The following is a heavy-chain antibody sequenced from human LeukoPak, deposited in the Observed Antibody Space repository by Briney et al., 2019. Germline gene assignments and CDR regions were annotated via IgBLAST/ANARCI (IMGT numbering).Heavy chain of an antibody. Sequence: GGSLRLSCEASGFSVTSNYMSWVRQAPGKGLEWVAVISYDGSNKYYADSVKGRFTISRDNSKNTLYLQMNSLRAEDTAVYYCANGYCTNGVCYPYYYYHMDVWGKGTTVTVSS. V-gene: IGHV3-30*18. D-gene: IGHD2-8*01. CDR2: ISYDGSNK. CDR3: ANGYCTNGVCYPYYYYHMDV. CDR1: GFSVTSNY. J-gene: IGHJ6*03.